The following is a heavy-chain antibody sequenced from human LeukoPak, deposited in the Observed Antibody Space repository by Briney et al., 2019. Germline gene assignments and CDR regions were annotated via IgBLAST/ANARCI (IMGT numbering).Heavy chain of an antibody. J-gene: IGHJ4*02. Sequence: GGSLTLPCAASGFTFDDYATHWARNARGKGVEWVSGISWNSGRIVYGDPEKGRFTISRDNAKNSLYLHMHSLRADDSAVLYCAKGDMAAVAGFMDYCGEGTPVSVSS. CDR2: ISWNSGRI. CDR3: AKGDMAAVAGFMDY. CDR1: GFTFDDYA. D-gene: IGHD6-19*01. V-gene: IGHV3-9*01.